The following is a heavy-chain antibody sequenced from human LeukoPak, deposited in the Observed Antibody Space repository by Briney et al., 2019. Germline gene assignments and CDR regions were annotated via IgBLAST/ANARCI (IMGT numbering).Heavy chain of an antibody. J-gene: IGHJ4*02. CDR2: INHSGST. CDR3: ARLGEGYSYGFFDY. Sequence: PSETLSLTCAVYGGSFSGYYWSWIRQPPGKGLEWIGEINHSGSTNYNPSLKSRVTISVDTSKNQFSLKLSSVTAADTTVYYCARLGEGYSYGFFDYWGQGTLVTVSS. CDR1: GGSFSGYY. V-gene: IGHV4-34*01. D-gene: IGHD5-18*01.